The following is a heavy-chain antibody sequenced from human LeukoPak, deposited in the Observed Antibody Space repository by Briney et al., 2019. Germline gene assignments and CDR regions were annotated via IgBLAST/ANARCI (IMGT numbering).Heavy chain of an antibody. D-gene: IGHD6-6*01. CDR2: IYHSGST. Sequence: SETLSLTCAVSGYSISSGYYWGWIRQPPGKGLEWVGSIYHSGSTYYNPSLKSRVTISVDTSKNQFSLKLNSVTAADTAVYYCAKGGNSEYSSSSYWGQGTLVTVSS. V-gene: IGHV4-38-2*01. CDR3: AKGGNSEYSSSSY. CDR1: GYSISSGYY. J-gene: IGHJ4*02.